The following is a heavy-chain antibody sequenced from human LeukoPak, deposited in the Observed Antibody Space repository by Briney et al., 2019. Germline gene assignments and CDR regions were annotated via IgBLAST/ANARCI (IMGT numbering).Heavy chain of an antibody. V-gene: IGHV3-13*01. Sequence: GGSLRLSCAASGFTFSNYDMHWVRQATGKGLEWVSAFHIAGDIHYSGSVKGRFATSRENAKNSFYLQMNNLRAGDTGVYYCARGSCSSRSCYKRVNGLDVWGQGTPVTVSS. CDR1: GFTFSNYD. CDR2: FHIAGDI. J-gene: IGHJ6*02. CDR3: ARGSCSSRSCYKRVNGLDV. D-gene: IGHD2-2*01.